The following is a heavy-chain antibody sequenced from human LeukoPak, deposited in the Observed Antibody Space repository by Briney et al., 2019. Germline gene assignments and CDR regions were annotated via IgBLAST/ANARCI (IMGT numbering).Heavy chain of an antibody. Sequence: SETLSLTCIVSGGSIRGYYWSWIRQPPGKGLEWIAYIYYSGSTNYNPSLKSRVTISVDTSKNQFSLKLSSVTAADTAVYYCARDLYYDILTGNNNWFDPWGQGTLVTVSS. CDR3: ARDLYYDILTGNNNWFDP. CDR1: GGSIRGYY. CDR2: IYYSGST. J-gene: IGHJ5*02. D-gene: IGHD3-9*01. V-gene: IGHV4-59*12.